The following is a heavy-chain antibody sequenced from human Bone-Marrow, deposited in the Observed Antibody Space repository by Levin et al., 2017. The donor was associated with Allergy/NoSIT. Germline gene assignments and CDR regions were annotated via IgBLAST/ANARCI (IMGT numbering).Heavy chain of an antibody. CDR3: ASALEYDYDNSGYYYNTYYSGMDV. CDR1: GGTFNSYA. J-gene: IGHJ6*04. V-gene: IGHV1-69*13. CDR2: FIPMFGIP. Sequence: SVKVSCKASGGTFNSYAISWVRQAPGQGLEWMGGFIPMFGIPNYAQKFQGRLTVTADESTSTAYMELSGLRSEDTAVYYCASALEYDYDNSGYYYNTYYSGMDVWGEGTTVTVSS. D-gene: IGHD3-22*01.